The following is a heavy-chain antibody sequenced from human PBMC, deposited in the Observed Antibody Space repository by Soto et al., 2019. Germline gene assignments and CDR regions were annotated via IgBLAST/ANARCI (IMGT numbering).Heavy chain of an antibody. CDR2: ISSSSSYI. J-gene: IGHJ5*02. V-gene: IGHV3-21*01. Sequence: GGSLRLSCAASGFTFSSYSMNWVRQAPGKGLEWVSSISSSSSYIYYADSVKGRFTISRDNAKNSLYLQMNSLRAEDTAVYYCARDTNYGDYVSWFDPWGQGTLVTVSS. D-gene: IGHD4-17*01. CDR3: ARDTNYGDYVSWFDP. CDR1: GFTFSSYS.